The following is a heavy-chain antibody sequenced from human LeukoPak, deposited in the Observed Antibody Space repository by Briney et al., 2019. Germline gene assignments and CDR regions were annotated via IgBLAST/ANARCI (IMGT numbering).Heavy chain of an antibody. CDR2: MHHSGTT. CDR3: ARDLTALGDY. J-gene: IGHJ4*02. D-gene: IGHD5-18*01. Sequence: SETLSLTCDVFGYSISSGYYWSWIRQPPGKGLEWIGIMHHSGTTYYNPPLNSRVTLSVDTSKNQLSLKLSSATAADTAVYYCARDLTALGDYWGQGILVIVSS. CDR1: GYSISSGYY. V-gene: IGHV4-38-2*02.